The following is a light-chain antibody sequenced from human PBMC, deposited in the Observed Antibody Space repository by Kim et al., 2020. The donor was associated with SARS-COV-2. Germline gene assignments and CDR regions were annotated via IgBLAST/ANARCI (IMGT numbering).Light chain of an antibody. CDR1: SSDVGGYNY. J-gene: IGLJ1*01. CDR2: DVS. V-gene: IGLV2-14*03. Sequence: QSITISCTGTSSDVGGYNYVSWYQQHPGKAPKLMIYDVSNRPSGVSNRFSGYKSGNTASLTISGLQAEDEADYYCSSYTSSSTLEVFGTGTKVTVL. CDR3: SSYTSSSTLEV.